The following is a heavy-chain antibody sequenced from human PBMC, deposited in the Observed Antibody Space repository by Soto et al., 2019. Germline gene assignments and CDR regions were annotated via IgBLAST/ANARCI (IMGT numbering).Heavy chain of an antibody. D-gene: IGHD3-3*01. CDR3: ARAPYYDFWSGYTNWFDP. Sequence: GASVKVSCKASGYTFTSYDINWVRQATGQGLEWMGWMNPNSGNTGYAQKFQGRVTMTRNTSISTAYMELSSLRSEDTAVYYCARAPYYDFWSGYTNWFDPWGQGTLVTVSS. CDR2: MNPNSGNT. J-gene: IGHJ5*02. V-gene: IGHV1-8*01. CDR1: GYTFTSYD.